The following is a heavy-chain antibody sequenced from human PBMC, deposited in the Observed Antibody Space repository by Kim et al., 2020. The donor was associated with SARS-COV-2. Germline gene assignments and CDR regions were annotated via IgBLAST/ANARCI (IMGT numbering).Heavy chain of an antibody. Sequence: GGSLRLSCAASGFTFSSYSMNWVRQAPGKGLEWVSSISSSSSYIYYADSVKGRFTISRDNAKNSLYLQMNSLRAEDTAVYYCARPLLGDYVWGSYRYKYYYGMDVWGQGTTVTVSS. V-gene: IGHV3-21*01. D-gene: IGHD3-16*02. CDR2: ISSSSSYI. J-gene: IGHJ6*02. CDR3: ARPLLGDYVWGSYRYKYYYGMDV. CDR1: GFTFSSYS.